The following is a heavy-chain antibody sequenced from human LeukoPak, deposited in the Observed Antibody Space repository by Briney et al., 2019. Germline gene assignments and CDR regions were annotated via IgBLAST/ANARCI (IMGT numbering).Heavy chain of an antibody. CDR2: INWNGGST. J-gene: IGHJ4*02. V-gene: IGHV3-20*04. D-gene: IGHD4-17*01. CDR1: GFTFDDYG. CDR3: AKAPYGDYPFDY. Sequence: GGSLRLSCAASGFTFDDYGMSWVRQAPGKGLEWVSGINWNGGSTGYADSVKGRFTISRDNSKNTLYLQMNSLRAEDTAVYYCAKAPYGDYPFDYWGQGTLVTVSS.